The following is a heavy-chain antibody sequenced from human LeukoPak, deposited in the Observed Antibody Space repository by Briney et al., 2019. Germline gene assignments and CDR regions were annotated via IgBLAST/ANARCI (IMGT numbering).Heavy chain of an antibody. CDR2: ISSSSSYI. D-gene: IGHD3-22*01. CDR1: GFTFSSYS. J-gene: IGHJ4*02. Sequence: GGSLRLSCAASGFTFSSYSMNWVRQAPGKGLEWVSSISSSSSYIYYADSVKGRFTISRDNAKNSLYLQMNSLRAEDTAVYYCARSLTIYYDSGGYYHFDYWGQGTLVTVSS. CDR3: ARSLTIYYDSGGYYHFDY. V-gene: IGHV3-21*01.